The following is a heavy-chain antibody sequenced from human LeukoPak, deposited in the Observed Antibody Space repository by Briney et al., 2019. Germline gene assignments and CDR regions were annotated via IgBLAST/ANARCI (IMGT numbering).Heavy chain of an antibody. J-gene: IGHJ4*02. Sequence: ASVKVSCKASGYTFTSYDINWVRQATGQGLEWMGWMNPNSGNTGYAQKFQGRVTMTRNTSISAAYMELSSLRSEDTAVYYCARTGGGYSSGTTYYFDYWGQGTLVTVSS. D-gene: IGHD6-19*01. CDR3: ARTGGGYSSGTTYYFDY. CDR2: MNPNSGNT. CDR1: GYTFTSYD. V-gene: IGHV1-8*01.